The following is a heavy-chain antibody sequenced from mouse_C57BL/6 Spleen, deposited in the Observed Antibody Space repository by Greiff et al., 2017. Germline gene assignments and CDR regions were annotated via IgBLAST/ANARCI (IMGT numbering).Heavy chain of an antibody. CDR1: GYTFTSYT. Sequence: VQGVESGAELARPGASVKMSCKASGYTFTSYTMHWVKQRPGQGLEWIGYINPSSGYTKYNQKFKDKATLTADKSSSTAYMQLSSLTSEDSAVYYCARKDYGSSPGYFDVWGTGTTVTVSS. D-gene: IGHD1-1*01. CDR3: ARKDYGSSPGYFDV. J-gene: IGHJ1*03. CDR2: INPSSGYT. V-gene: IGHV1-4*01.